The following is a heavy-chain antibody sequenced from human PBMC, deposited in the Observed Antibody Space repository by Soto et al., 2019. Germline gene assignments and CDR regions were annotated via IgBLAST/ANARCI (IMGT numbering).Heavy chain of an antibody. Sequence: QVQLVESGGGVVQPGRSLRLSCAASGFTFSSYAMHWVRQAPGKGLEWVAVISYDGSNKYYADSVKGRFTISRDNSKNTLYLQMNSLRAEDTAVYYCARDLIRGYSTGHTGYYYYGMDVWGQGTTVTVSS. V-gene: IGHV3-30-3*01. CDR2: ISYDGSNK. J-gene: IGHJ6*02. CDR3: ARDLIRGYSTGHTGYYYYGMDV. D-gene: IGHD5-18*01. CDR1: GFTFSSYA.